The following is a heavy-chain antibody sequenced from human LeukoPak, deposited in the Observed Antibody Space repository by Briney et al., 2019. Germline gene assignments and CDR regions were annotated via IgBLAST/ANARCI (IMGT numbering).Heavy chain of an antibody. D-gene: IGHD2-21*01. V-gene: IGHV3-49*04. CDR1: GFTFADYA. CDR2: IRSKTYGGAA. CDR3: AQVGIAFIGRDPVDY. Sequence: GGSLRLSCEASGFTFADYAMTWVRQAPGKGLEWVGFIRSKTYGGAADYGASVRGRFTIYRDDSKSIAYLQMNSLEIEDTAVYYCAQVGIAFIGRDPVDYWGHGTLVTVSS. J-gene: IGHJ4*01.